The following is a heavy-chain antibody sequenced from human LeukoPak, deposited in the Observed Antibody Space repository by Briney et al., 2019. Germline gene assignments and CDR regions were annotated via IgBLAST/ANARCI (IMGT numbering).Heavy chain of an antibody. D-gene: IGHD3-3*01. Sequence: GGSLRLSCAASGFTFSNHAMSWVRQAPGKGLEWVSAISDSGYSTYYALSVKGRFTVSRDNSKNALYLQMDSLRAEDTALYYCAQNRVTILGVVEDCFDSWGQATLVTVCS. CDR3: AQNRVTILGVVEDCFDS. V-gene: IGHV3-23*01. CDR2: ISDSGYST. CDR1: GFTFSNHA. J-gene: IGHJ5*01.